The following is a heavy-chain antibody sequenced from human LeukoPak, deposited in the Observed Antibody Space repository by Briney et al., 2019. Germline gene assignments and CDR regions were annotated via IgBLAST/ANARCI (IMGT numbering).Heavy chain of an antibody. D-gene: IGHD4-17*01. J-gene: IGHJ3*02. CDR2: ISSSGSTI. CDR1: GFTFSDYY. CDR3: ARTYGDYVENAFDI. V-gene: IGHV3-11*04. Sequence: GGSLRLSCAASGFTFSDYYMSWIRQAPGKGLEWASYISSSGSTIYYADSVKGRFTISKDNAKNSLYLQMNSLRDEDTAVYYCARTYGDYVENAFDIWGQGTMVTVSS.